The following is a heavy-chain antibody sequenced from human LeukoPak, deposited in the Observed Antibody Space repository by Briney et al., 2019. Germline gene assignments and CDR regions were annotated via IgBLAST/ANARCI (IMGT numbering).Heavy chain of an antibody. CDR2: ISGSGGST. CDR1: GFTFSSYA. D-gene: IGHD2-15*01. CDR3: ARAPGGYCSGGSCYDWFDP. J-gene: IGHJ5*02. Sequence: GGSLRLSCAASGFTFSSYAMSWVRQAPGKGLEWVSAISGSGGSTYYADSVKGRFTISRDNSKNTLYLQMNSLRAEDTAVYYCARAPGGYCSGGSCYDWFDPWGQGTLVTVSS. V-gene: IGHV3-23*01.